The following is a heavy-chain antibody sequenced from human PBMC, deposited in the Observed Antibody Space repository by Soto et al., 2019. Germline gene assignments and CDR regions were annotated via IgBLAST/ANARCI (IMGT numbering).Heavy chain of an antibody. CDR3: ARALHGYSYGADFDY. CDR2: IWYDGSNK. D-gene: IGHD5-18*01. V-gene: IGHV3-33*01. Sequence: GGSLRLSCAASGFTFSSYGMHWVRQAPGKGLEWVAVIWYDGSNKYYADSVKGRFTISRDNSKNTLYLQMNSLRAEDTAVYYCARALHGYSYGADFDYWGQGPLVTVFS. CDR1: GFTFSSYG. J-gene: IGHJ4*02.